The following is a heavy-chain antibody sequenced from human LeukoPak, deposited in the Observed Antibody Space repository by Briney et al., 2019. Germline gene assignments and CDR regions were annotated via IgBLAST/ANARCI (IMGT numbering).Heavy chain of an antibody. D-gene: IGHD1-26*01. J-gene: IGHJ5*02. CDR3: ARDREVGAPGFDP. CDR2: INPNSGGT. V-gene: IGHV1-2*02. CDR1: GYTFTGYY. Sequence: EASVKVSCKASGYTFTGYYMHWVRQAPGQVLEWMGWINPNSGGTNYAQKFQGRVTMTRDTSISTAYMELSRLRSGDTAVYYCARDREVGAPGFDPWGQGTLVTVSS.